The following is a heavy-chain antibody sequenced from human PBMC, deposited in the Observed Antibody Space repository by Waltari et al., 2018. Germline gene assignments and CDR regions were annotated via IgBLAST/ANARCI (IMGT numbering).Heavy chain of an antibody. CDR2: MYYSGST. CDR1: GVCISSSSYY. D-gene: IGHD7-27*01. J-gene: IGHJ6*02. CDR3: ARVHLAGDYYPPYYDSGMDV. V-gene: IGHV4-39*07. Sequence: QLQLQESGPGLVKPSETLSLTRTVSGVCISSSSYYWGWFRQPPGKGLVGSGSMYYSGSTYYNPSLNSGVTVSVETTKNQSTLMMSAATAADTAVYYCARVHLAGDYYPPYYDSGMDVWGPGTTVTVSS.